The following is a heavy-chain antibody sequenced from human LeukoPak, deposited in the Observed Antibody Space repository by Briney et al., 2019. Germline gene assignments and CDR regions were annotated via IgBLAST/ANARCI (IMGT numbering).Heavy chain of an antibody. V-gene: IGHV3-21*04. Sequence: GGSLRLSCAASGFTFSSYAMSWVRQAPGKGLEWVSSISSSSSYIYYADSVKGRFTISRDNAKNSQYLQMNSLRVEDTALYYCARAQTYGDSRLLLDYWGQGTLVTVSS. CDR2: ISSSSSYI. CDR1: GFTFSSYA. J-gene: IGHJ4*02. D-gene: IGHD2-21*02. CDR3: ARAQTYGDSRLLLDY.